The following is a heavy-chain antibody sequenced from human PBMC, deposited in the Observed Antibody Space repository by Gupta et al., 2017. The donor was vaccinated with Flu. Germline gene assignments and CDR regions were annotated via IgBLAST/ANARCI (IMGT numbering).Heavy chain of an antibody. D-gene: IGHD6-19*01. CDR2: ISSSSSYI. CDR1: GFTFSSYS. V-gene: IGHV3-21*01. J-gene: IGHJ5*02. CDR3: ARDTGAGTFWFDP. Sequence: EVQLVESGGGLVKPGGSLRLSCAASGFTFSSYSMNWVRQAPGKGLEWVSSISSSSSYIYDADAVKGRFTISRDNAKNSMYLQMKRMREEDTAVYYFARDTGAGTFWFDPGGHGTMVTVYS.